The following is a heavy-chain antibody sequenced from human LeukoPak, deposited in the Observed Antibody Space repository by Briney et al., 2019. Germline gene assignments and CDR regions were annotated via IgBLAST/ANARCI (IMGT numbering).Heavy chain of an antibody. D-gene: IGHD3-9*01. V-gene: IGHV4-39*01. CDR2: ISYSGST. CDR3: ARHYDMRYGMDV. J-gene: IGHJ6*02. CDR1: GGSISRSSYY. Sequence: SETLPLTCTVSGGSISRSSYYWGWIRQSPGKGLEWIGSISYSGSTYYNPSLKSRVTISVDTSKKQVSLKVTSVTAADTAVYYCARHYDMRYGMDVWGQGTTVTVSS.